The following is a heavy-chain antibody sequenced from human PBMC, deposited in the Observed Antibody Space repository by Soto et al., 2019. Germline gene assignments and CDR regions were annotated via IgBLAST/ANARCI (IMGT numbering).Heavy chain of an antibody. Sequence: XETLSLTCAVAGYSISSGYYWGWIRQPPGKGLEWIGSIYHSGSTYYNPSLKSRVTISVDTSKNQFSLKLSSVTAADTAVYYCARSHLYGDRDYWGQGTLVTVSS. CDR3: ARSHLYGDRDY. V-gene: IGHV4-38-2*01. D-gene: IGHD4-17*01. J-gene: IGHJ4*02. CDR2: IYHSGST. CDR1: GYSISSGYY.